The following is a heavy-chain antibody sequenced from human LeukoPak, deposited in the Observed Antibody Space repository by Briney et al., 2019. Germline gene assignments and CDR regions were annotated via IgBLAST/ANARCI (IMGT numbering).Heavy chain of an antibody. V-gene: IGHV3-23*01. J-gene: IGHJ4*02. D-gene: IGHD3-10*01. Sequence: PGASLRLSCAASGFTFSSYAMSWVRQAPGKGLEWVSAISGSGGSTYYADSVKGRFTISRDNSKNTLYLQMNSLRAEDTAVYYCANPWYYYGSGSYWGQGTLVTVSS. CDR2: ISGSGGST. CDR3: ANPWYYYGSGSY. CDR1: GFTFSSYA.